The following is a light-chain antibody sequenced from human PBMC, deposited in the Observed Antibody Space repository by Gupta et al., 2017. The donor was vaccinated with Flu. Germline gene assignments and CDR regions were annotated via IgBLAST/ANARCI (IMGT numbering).Light chain of an antibody. CDR1: QGISTY. CDR2: GAS. Sequence: TQSPSFLSASEGDRVTITCRASQGISTYLAWYQQKPGKAPRLLVYGASTLQTGVPSRVSGSGSGTEFTLTISSLQPEDFGTYYCQQLTSFFGPGTKVDIK. V-gene: IGKV1-9*01. CDR3: QQLTSF. J-gene: IGKJ3*01.